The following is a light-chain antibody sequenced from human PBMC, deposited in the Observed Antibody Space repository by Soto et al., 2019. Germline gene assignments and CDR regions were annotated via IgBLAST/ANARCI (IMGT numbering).Light chain of an antibody. Sequence: QSALTQPPSASGFPGQSVTISCTGTSSDVGYYDYVSWYQQHPGKAPKLIIYEVHKRPSGVPDRFSGSKSGNTASLTVSGLQAEDEADYHCSSYGGNDWVFGGGTKVTVL. J-gene: IGLJ3*02. V-gene: IGLV2-8*01. CDR3: SSYGGNDWV. CDR1: SSDVGYYDY. CDR2: EVH.